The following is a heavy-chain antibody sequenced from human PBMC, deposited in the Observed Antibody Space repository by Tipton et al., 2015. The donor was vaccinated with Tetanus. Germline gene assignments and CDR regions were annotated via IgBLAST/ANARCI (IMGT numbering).Heavy chain of an antibody. V-gene: IGHV4-31*03. CDR3: ARSESRIAPRIPWGMDI. D-gene: IGHD6-6*01. CDR1: GGSLKSGGYY. Sequence: TLSLTCNVSGGSLKSGGYYWTWIRQHPVRGLEWIGYIYYTGNTYYNPSLKSRVTISVDTSENQMSLRLTSVTAEDTAVYYCARSESRIAPRIPWGMDIWGQGTTVTVSS. J-gene: IGHJ6*02. CDR2: IYYTGNT.